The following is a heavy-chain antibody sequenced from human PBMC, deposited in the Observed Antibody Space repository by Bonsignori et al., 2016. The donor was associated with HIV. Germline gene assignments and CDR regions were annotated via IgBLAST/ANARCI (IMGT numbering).Heavy chain of an antibody. CDR2: IYTSGST. Sequence: WIRQPPGKGLEWIGRIYTSGSTNYNPSLKSRVTISVDTSKNQFSLKLSSVTAADTAVYYCARGFYVVPAAIGDAFDIWGQGTMVPSPQ. J-gene: IGHJ3*02. V-gene: IGHV4-61*02. CDR3: ARGFYVVPAAIGDAFDI. D-gene: IGHD2-2*01.